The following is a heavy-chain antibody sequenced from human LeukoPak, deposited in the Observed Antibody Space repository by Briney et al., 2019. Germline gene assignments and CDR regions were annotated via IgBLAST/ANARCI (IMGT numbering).Heavy chain of an antibody. J-gene: IGHJ4*02. V-gene: IGHV3-9*03. CDR3: AEGDWYDSETYFDY. Sequence: PGGSLRLSCAASGFTFDDYAMHWVRQAPGKGLEWVSGISWNSGSIGYADSVKGRFTISRDNAKNSLYLQMNSLRAEDMALYYCAEGDWYDSETYFDYWGQGTLVTVSS. CDR1: GFTFDDYA. D-gene: IGHD3-22*01. CDR2: ISWNSGSI.